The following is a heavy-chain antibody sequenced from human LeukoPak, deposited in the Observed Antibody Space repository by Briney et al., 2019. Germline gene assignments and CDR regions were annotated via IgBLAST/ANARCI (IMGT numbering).Heavy chain of an antibody. CDR3: AKPRDYYDTATLNY. CDR2: FTWVGGST. J-gene: IGHJ4*02. CDR1: GFTFVDYT. V-gene: IGHV3-43*01. Sequence: PGGSLRFSCAASGFTFVDYTIHWFGRAPGKGWDGVSLFTWVGGSTYYAASVKGRLTISRDNSKNSQYRQMNSLRTEDTALYYCAKPRDYYDTATLNYWGQGTPVTVSS. D-gene: IGHD3-22*01.